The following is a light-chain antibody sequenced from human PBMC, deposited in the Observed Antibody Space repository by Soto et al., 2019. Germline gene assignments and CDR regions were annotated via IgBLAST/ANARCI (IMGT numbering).Light chain of an antibody. V-gene: IGKV2-28*01. Sequence: DIVMTQSQLSLPVTPGEPASISCRSSQSLLHSNGYNYLDWYLQKPGQSPQLLIYLGSNRASGVPDRFSGSGSGTDFTLKISRVEAEDVGVYYCMQALQTPRTFGQGTKVKI. J-gene: IGKJ1*01. CDR1: QSLLHSNGYNY. CDR3: MQALQTPRT. CDR2: LGS.